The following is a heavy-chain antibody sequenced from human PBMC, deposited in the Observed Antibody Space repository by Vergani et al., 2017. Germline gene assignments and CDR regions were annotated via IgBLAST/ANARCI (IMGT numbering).Heavy chain of an antibody. V-gene: IGHV3-30*01. CDR2: ISYDGSNK. CDR1: GFTFSSYA. D-gene: IGHD2-2*01. Sequence: QVQLVESGGGVVQPGRSLRLSCAASGFTFSSYAMHWVRQAPGKGLEWVAVISYDGSNKYYADSVKGRFTISRDNSKNTLYLQMNSLRAEDTAVYYCARDKRGTVVVPAASRPDYYYYMDVWGKGTTVTVSS. J-gene: IGHJ6*03. CDR3: ARDKRGTVVVPAASRPDYYYYMDV.